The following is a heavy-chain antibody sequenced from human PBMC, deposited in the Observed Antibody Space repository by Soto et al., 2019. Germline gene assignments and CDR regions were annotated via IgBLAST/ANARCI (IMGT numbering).Heavy chain of an antibody. D-gene: IGHD3-3*01. V-gene: IGHV4-34*01. J-gene: IGHJ3*02. Sequence: SETLSLTCAVYGGSFSGYYWSWIRQPPGKGLEWIGEINHSGSTNYNPSLKSRVTISVDTSKNQFSLKLSSVTAADTAVYYCARSLTIFGVVIGAFDIWGQGTMVTVSS. CDR1: GGSFSGYY. CDR3: ARSLTIFGVVIGAFDI. CDR2: INHSGST.